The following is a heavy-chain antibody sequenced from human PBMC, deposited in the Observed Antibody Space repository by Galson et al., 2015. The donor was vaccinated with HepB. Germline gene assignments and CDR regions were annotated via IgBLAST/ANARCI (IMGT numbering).Heavy chain of an antibody. Sequence: SLRLSCAASGFTFSSYAMHWVRQAPGKGLEWVAVISYDGSNKYYADSVKGRFTISRDNSKNTLYLQMNSLRAEDTAVYYCAKVPLDGSGYHYFQHWGQGTLVTVSS. CDR2: ISYDGSNK. CDR3: AKVPLDGSGYHYFQH. V-gene: IGHV3-30*04. D-gene: IGHD3-22*01. J-gene: IGHJ1*01. CDR1: GFTFSSYA.